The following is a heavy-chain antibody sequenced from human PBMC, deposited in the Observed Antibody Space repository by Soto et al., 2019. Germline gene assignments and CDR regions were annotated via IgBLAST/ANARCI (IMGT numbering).Heavy chain of an antibody. CDR1: GYTFTGYY. Sequence: QVQLVQSGAEVKKPGASVKVSCKASGYTFTGYYMHWVRQAPGQGLEWMGWINPNSGGTNYAQKFQGWVTMTRDTSISTAYMELSRLRSDDTAVYYCARSGFSRITIFGVVIGSENWFDPWGQGTLVTVSS. CDR3: ARSGFSRITIFGVVIGSENWFDP. D-gene: IGHD3-3*01. V-gene: IGHV1-2*04. CDR2: INPNSGGT. J-gene: IGHJ5*02.